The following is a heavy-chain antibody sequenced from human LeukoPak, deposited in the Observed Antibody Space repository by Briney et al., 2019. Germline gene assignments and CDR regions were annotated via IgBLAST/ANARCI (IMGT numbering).Heavy chain of an antibody. CDR1: GFIFSNYA. CDR2: ISGSDDST. D-gene: IGHD2-15*01. Sequence: GGSLRLSCAASGFIFSNYAMSWVRQAPGKGLEWVSTISGSDDSTYYADSVRGRFTISRDNSKNTLYLQMNSLRAEDTAVYYCAKSRSGGGSCYNYWGQGTLVTVSS. V-gene: IGHV3-23*01. CDR3: AKSRSGGGSCYNY. J-gene: IGHJ4*02.